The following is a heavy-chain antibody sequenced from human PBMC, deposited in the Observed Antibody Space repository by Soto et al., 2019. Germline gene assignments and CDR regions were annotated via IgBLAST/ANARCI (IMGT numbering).Heavy chain of an antibody. CDR3: ARDREYSFGLTYDI. J-gene: IGHJ3*02. D-gene: IGHD3-3*01. Sequence: PSETLSLTCTVSGGSISSGDYYWSWIRQPPGKGLEWIGYIYYSGSTYYNPSLKSRVTISVDTSKNQISLNLRSVTAADTAVYYCARDREYSFGLTYDIWGQGTMVTVSS. CDR1: GGSISSGDYY. V-gene: IGHV4-30-4*02. CDR2: IYYSGST.